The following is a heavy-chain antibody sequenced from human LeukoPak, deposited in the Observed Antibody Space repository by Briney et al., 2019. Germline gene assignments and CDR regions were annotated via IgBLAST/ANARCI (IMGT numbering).Heavy chain of an antibody. CDR3: ARNYGSGSAYYFDY. CDR1: GGSISSGGYY. D-gene: IGHD3-10*01. V-gene: IGHV4-31*03. Sequence: SQTLSLTCTVSGGSISSGGYYWSWIRQHPGKGLEWLGYIYCSGSTYYNPSLKSRVTISVDTSKNQFSLKLSSVTAADTAVYYCARNYGSGSAYYFDYWGQGTLVTVSS. CDR2: IYCSGST. J-gene: IGHJ4*02.